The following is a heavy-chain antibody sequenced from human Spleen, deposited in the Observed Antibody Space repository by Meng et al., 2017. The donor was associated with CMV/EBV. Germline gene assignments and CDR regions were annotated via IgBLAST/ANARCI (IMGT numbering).Heavy chain of an antibody. CDR3: AREFDYYDSNSYISDY. J-gene: IGHJ4*02. CDR2: INSDGSST. V-gene: IGHV3-74*01. Sequence: GGSLRLSCAASGFTFSSYWMHWVRQAPGKGLVWVSRINSDGSSTSYADSVKGRFTISRDNPKNTLYLQMNGLRSEDTAVYYCAREFDYYDSNSYISDYWGQGTLVTVSS. CDR1: GFTFSSYW. D-gene: IGHD3-22*01.